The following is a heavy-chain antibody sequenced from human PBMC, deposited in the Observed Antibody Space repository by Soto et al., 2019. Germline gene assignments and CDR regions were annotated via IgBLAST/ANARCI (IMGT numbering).Heavy chain of an antibody. V-gene: IGHV4-34*01. Sequence: PSETLSLTCAVYGGSFSGYYWSWIRQPPGKGLEWIGEINHSGSTNYNPSLKSRVTISVDTSKNQFSLKLSSVTAADTAVYYCARQAKVATSNWFDPWGQGTLVTVSS. CDR3: ARQAKVATSNWFDP. CDR2: INHSGST. J-gene: IGHJ5*02. CDR1: GGSFSGYY. D-gene: IGHD2-15*01.